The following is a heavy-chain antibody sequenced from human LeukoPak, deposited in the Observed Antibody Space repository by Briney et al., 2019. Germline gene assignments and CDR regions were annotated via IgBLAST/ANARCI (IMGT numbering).Heavy chain of an antibody. Sequence: SVKVSCKASGGTFSSYAISWVRQAPGQGLEWMGRIIPIFGTANYAQKFQGRVTITTDESTSTAYMELSSLRSEDTAVYYCAGVGSYGDYGNYYYDYMDVWGKGTTGTVSS. V-gene: IGHV1-69*05. J-gene: IGHJ6*03. CDR3: AGVGSYGDYGNYYYDYMDV. CDR1: GGTFSSYA. CDR2: IIPIFGTA. D-gene: IGHD4-17*01.